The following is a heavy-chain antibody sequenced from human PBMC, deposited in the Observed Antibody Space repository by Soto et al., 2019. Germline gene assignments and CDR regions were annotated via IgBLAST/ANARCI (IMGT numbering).Heavy chain of an antibody. J-gene: IGHJ5*02. Sequence: VQLVESGGGLVQPGGSLRLSCAVSGFTVSSHYMSWVRQAPGKGLEWVSVIYSGGSTYYADSVKGRFTISRDNSKNTLYLQMNSLRAEDSAVYYCAQHDWFDPWGQGTLVTVSS. D-gene: IGHD1-1*01. V-gene: IGHV3-66*01. CDR2: IYSGGST. CDR3: AQHDWFDP. CDR1: GFTVSSHY.